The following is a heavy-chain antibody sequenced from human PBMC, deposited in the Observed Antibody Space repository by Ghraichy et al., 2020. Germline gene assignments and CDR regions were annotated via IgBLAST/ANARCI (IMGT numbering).Heavy chain of an antibody. CDR3: AILNLNYYDASGYDY. D-gene: IGHD3-22*01. J-gene: IGHJ4*02. V-gene: IGHV3-23*01. CDR2: ITYRSTTT. Sequence: GGSLRLSCAGSGFTFRSYALSWVRQAPGKGLEWVSSITYRSTTTYYAASVKGRFTISRDDSKNTLYLQMNSLKAEDTAVYYCAILNLNYYDASGYDYWGQGTLVTVSS. CDR1: GFTFRSYA.